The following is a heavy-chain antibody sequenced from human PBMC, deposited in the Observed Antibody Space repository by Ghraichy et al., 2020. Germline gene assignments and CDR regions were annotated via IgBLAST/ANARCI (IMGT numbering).Heavy chain of an antibody. CDR2: IGTDGDT. D-gene: IGHD2-2*01. J-gene: IGHJ4*02. V-gene: IGHV3-13*01. CDR1: GFTFSSYD. Sequence: GGSLRLSCVASGFTFSSYDMHWVRQVTGKGLEWVSGIGTDGDTFYVDSVKGRFSISRENAKNSVYLQMNSLRVGDTAVYYCARGLAVAPHYFYYWGQGTLVTVSS. CDR3: ARGLAVAPHYFYY.